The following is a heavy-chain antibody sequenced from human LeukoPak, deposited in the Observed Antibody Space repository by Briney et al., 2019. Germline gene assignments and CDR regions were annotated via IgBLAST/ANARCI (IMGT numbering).Heavy chain of an antibody. CDR3: ARANYDSSGGDFDY. J-gene: IGHJ4*02. CDR1: GGSISSYY. Sequence: PSETLSLTCTVSGGSISSYYWSWIRQPAGKGLEWIGRIYTSGSTNYNPSLKSRVTISVDTSKNQFSPKLSSVTAADTAVYYCARANYDSSGGDFDYWGQGTLVTVSS. V-gene: IGHV4-4*07. CDR2: IYTSGST. D-gene: IGHD3-22*01.